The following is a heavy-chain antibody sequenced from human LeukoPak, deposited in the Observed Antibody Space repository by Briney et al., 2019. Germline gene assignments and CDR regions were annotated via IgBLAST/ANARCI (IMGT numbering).Heavy chain of an antibody. J-gene: IGHJ5*02. CDR2: INHSGST. D-gene: IGHD2-2*01. CDR1: GGSFSGYY. Sequence: SETLSLTCAVYGGSFSGYYWSWIRQPPGKGLEWIGEINHSGSTNYNPSLKSRVTISVDTSKNQFSLKLSSVTAADTAVYYCARRGRSGCSSTSCLLNWFDPWGQGTLVTVSS. V-gene: IGHV4-34*01. CDR3: ARRGRSGCSSTSCLLNWFDP.